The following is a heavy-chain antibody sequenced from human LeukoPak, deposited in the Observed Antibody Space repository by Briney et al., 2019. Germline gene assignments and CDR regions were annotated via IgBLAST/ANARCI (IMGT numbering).Heavy chain of an antibody. V-gene: IGHV5-51*01. CDR1: GYTFTTYW. CDR2: IYPGDSDT. J-gene: IGHJ4*02. CDR3: ARRRTSGYYDY. Sequence: GESLKISCKGSGYTFTTYWIAWVRQMPGQGLEWMGIIYPGDSDTRYSPSFQGQVTISADKSINTAYLQWNSLKASDTAMYYCARRRTSGYYDYWGQGTLVTVSS. D-gene: IGHD3-22*01.